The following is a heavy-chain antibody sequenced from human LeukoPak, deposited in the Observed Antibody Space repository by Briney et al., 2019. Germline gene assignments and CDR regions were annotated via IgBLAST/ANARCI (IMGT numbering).Heavy chain of an antibody. CDR3: ARRFGLDAFDI. V-gene: IGHV3-74*01. J-gene: IGHJ3*02. Sequence: GSLRLSCAASGFTFSRYWMHWVRQAPGKGLVWVSHINSDGSSTSYADSVKGRFTISRDNAKNTLYLQMNSLRAEDTAVYYCARRFGLDAFDIWGQGTMVTVSS. CDR2: INSDGSST. CDR1: GFTFSRYW. D-gene: IGHD3-16*01.